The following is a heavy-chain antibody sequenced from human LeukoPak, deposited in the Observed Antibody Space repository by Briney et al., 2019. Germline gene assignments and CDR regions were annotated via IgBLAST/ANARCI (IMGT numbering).Heavy chain of an antibody. D-gene: IGHD2-2*01. CDR3: AKGVVVVPAAIDY. J-gene: IGHJ4*02. CDR2: ISGSGGST. Sequence: GGSLRLSCAASGFTFTTYAMSWVRQAPGKGLEWFSAISGSGGSTYYADSVKGRFTISRDNSKNTLYLQMNSLRAEDTAVYHCAKGVVVVPAAIDYWGQGTLVTVSS. CDR1: GFTFTTYA. V-gene: IGHV3-23*01.